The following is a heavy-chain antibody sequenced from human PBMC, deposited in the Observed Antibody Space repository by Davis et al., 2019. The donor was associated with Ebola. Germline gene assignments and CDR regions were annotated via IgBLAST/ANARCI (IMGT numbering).Heavy chain of an antibody. V-gene: IGHV3-30*18. CDR3: AKDNRNIWSEV. Sequence: GESLKISCAASGFTFSGYGMHWVRQAPGKGLEWVALISYDGGKEYYADSVKGRFTISRDNSKNTLYLQMNGLRVEDTAIYYCAKDNRNIWSEVWGQGTMVTVSS. CDR2: ISYDGGKE. D-gene: IGHD2/OR15-2a*01. CDR1: GFTFSGYG. J-gene: IGHJ3*01.